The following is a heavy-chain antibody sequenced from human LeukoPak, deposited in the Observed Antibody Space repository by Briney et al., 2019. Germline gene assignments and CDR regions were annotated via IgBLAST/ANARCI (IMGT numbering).Heavy chain of an antibody. Sequence: PGGSLRLSCAASGFTFSRTAMSWVRQAPGKGLEWVATISGSGVGPYYEASVKGQFNISRDNSKNTLYLQMNSLRTEDTAMYYCAKDANYLRSGSFFIPFDYWGQGTLVSVYS. D-gene: IGHD4/OR15-4a*01. CDR1: GFTFSRTA. CDR2: ISGSGVGP. V-gene: IGHV3-23*01. J-gene: IGHJ4*02. CDR3: AKDANYLRSGSFFIPFDY.